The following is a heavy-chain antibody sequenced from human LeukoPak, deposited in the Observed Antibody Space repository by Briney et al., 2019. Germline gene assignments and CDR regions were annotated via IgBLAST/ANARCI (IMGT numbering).Heavy chain of an antibody. V-gene: IGHV4-34*01. Sequence: PSETLSLTSAVYGGSFSGYYWSWIRQPPGKGLEWIGEINHSGSTNYNPSLKSRVTISVDTSKNQFSLKLSSVTAADTAVYYCARAAGLGIAMVNWRKYYYYMDVWGKGTTVTVSS. CDR1: GGSFSGYY. CDR3: ARAAGLGIAMVNWRKYYYYMDV. D-gene: IGHD5-18*01. J-gene: IGHJ6*03. CDR2: INHSGST.